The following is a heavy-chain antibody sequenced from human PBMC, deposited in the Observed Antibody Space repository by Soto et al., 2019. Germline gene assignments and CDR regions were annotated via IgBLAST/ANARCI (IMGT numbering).Heavy chain of an antibody. V-gene: IGHV2-5*01. CDR2: ISWNDEK. D-gene: IGHD4-17*01. Sequence: SGPTLVNPTQTLTVTCTFSGFSLSTSGAGVGWIRQSPGKAPEWLALISWNDEKRYNPGLKSRLTITKDTSKNQVVLTMTDLGPVDTAIYFCANSYGGNYDRWYFDSWGQGTLVTVSS. CDR1: GFSLSTSGAG. J-gene: IGHJ4*02. CDR3: ANSYGGNYDRWYFDS.